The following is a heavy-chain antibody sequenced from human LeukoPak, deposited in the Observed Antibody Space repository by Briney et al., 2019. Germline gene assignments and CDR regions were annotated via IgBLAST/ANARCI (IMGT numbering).Heavy chain of an antibody. CDR1: GFTFSSYA. CDR2: ISSSGGST. V-gene: IGHV3-23*01. Sequence: GGSMRLSCAASGFTFSSYAMSWVRQAPGKGLEWVSAISSSGGSTYYADSVEGRFTITRDNSKNTPYLQMNSLRAEDTAVYYCARRTTVVGPAPFDHWRQGTLVTVSS. CDR3: ARRTTVVGPAPFDH. D-gene: IGHD4-23*01. J-gene: IGHJ4*02.